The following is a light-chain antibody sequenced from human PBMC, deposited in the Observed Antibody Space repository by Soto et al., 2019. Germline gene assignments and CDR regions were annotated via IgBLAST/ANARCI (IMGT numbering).Light chain of an antibody. J-gene: IGKJ4*01. CDR1: QSLLHSNGYNY. Sequence: DIVMTQSPLSLPVTPGEPASISCRSSQSLLHSNGYNYLDWYLQKPGQSPQLLIYLGSNRASRVPDRFSGRGSGTDFTLKISRVEAEDVGVYYCMQALQTLLTFGGGTKVEIK. CDR3: MQALQTLLT. CDR2: LGS. V-gene: IGKV2-28*01.